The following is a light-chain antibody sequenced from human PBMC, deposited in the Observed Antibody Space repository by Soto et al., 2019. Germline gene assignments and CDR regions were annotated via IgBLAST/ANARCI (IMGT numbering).Light chain of an antibody. CDR2: DAS. J-gene: IGKJ1*01. Sequence: DIQMTQSPSSVSASVGDRVTITCRASQGISSWLAWYQQKPEKAPKLVIYDASSLQSGVPSRFSGSGSGTEFTLTITSLQPDDFATYYCQQYNSYPWTFGQGTKVDI. V-gene: IGKV1D-16*01. CDR1: QGISSW. CDR3: QQYNSYPWT.